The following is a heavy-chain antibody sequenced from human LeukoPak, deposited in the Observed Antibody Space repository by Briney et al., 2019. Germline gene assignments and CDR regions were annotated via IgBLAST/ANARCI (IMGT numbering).Heavy chain of an antibody. CDR2: IYYSGST. Sequence: SSETLSLTCTVSGGSISSYYWSWIRQPPGKGLEWIGYIYYSGSTNYNPSLKSRVTISVDTSKNQFSPKLSSVTAADTAVYYCAGGGNTMYYFDYWGQGTLVTVSS. J-gene: IGHJ4*02. CDR3: AGGGNTMYYFDY. CDR1: GGSISSYY. V-gene: IGHV4-59*01. D-gene: IGHD5-24*01.